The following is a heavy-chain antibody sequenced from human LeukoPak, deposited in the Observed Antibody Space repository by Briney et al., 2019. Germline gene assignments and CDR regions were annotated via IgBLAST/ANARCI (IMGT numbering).Heavy chain of an antibody. CDR3: ARGRQVVVAAIPGYFDY. CDR2: INHSGST. CDR1: GGSFSGYY. V-gene: IGHV4-34*01. J-gene: IGHJ4*02. Sequence: SETLSLTCAVYGGSFSGYYWSWIRQPPGKGLEWIGEINHSGSTNYNPSLKSRVTISVDTSKNQFSLKLSSVTAADTAVYYCARGRQVVVAAIPGYFDYWGQGTLVTVSS. D-gene: IGHD2-15*01.